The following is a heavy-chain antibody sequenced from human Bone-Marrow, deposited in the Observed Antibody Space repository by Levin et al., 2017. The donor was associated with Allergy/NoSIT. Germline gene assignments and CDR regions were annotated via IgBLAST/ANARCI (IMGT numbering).Heavy chain of an antibody. J-gene: IGHJ3*02. V-gene: IGHV1-8*01. CDR2: MNPINGNT. CDR3: TISTGWYDAFDI. Sequence: PGGSLRLSCKASGYTFTTYDIYWIRQTTGHGLEWVGWMNPINGNTGYGQKFQDRVAMTRNTTMSTAYLEVDSLTSEDTAIYYCTISTGWYDAFDIWGQGTMVTVSS. CDR1: GYTFTTYD. D-gene: IGHD6-19*01.